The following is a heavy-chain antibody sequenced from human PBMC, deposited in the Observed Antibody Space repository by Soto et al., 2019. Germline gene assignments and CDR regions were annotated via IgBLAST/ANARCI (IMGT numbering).Heavy chain of an antibody. D-gene: IGHD6-19*01. Sequence: SETLSLTCAVYGGSFSGYYWSWIRQPPGKGLEWIGEINHSGSTNYNPSLKSRVTISVDTSKNQFSLKLSSVTAADTAVYYCARSVAVPGAHIDYWGQGTQVTVSS. CDR2: INHSGST. CDR3: ARSVAVPGAHIDY. V-gene: IGHV4-34*01. CDR1: GGSFSGYY. J-gene: IGHJ4*02.